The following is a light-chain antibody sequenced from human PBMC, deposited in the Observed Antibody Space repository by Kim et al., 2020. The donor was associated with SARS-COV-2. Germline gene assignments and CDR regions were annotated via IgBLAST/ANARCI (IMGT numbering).Light chain of an antibody. CDR2: DVN. Sequence: QSALTQPASVSGSPGQSITISCTGTSIDIGFYNYVSWYQQHPGKAPNLILYDVNEWPSGVSNRFSVSKSGNTASLTISGLQSEDEADYYCCSYTTSSTFVFGTGTKVTVL. CDR1: SIDIGFYNY. J-gene: IGLJ1*01. CDR3: CSYTTSSTFV. V-gene: IGLV2-14*01.